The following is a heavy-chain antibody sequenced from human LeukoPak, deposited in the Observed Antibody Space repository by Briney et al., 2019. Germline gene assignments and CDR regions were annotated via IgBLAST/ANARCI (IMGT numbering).Heavy chain of an antibody. V-gene: IGHV4-59*01. D-gene: IGHD6-19*01. J-gene: IGHJ4*02. Sequence: PSEILSLTCTVSGGSIGSYYWSWIRQPPGKGLEWIGYIYYSGSTNYNPSLKSRVTISVDTSKNQFSLKLSSVTAADTAVYYCARQWLANSFDYWGQGTLVTVSS. CDR1: GGSIGSYY. CDR2: IYYSGST. CDR3: ARQWLANSFDY.